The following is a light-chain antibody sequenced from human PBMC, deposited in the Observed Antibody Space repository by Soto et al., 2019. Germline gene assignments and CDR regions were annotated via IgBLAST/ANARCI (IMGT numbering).Light chain of an antibody. CDR3: TSYVGNDIWV. CDR1: SSDVGAYKY. Sequence: QYALTQPPSASGSPGQSVTISCTGTSSDVGAYKYVSWYQQYPGKAPKLMIYEVTKRPSGVPDRFSGYKSGNTASLTVSGLQAEDEADYYCTSYVGNDIWVFGGGTKVTVL. V-gene: IGLV2-8*01. CDR2: EVT. J-gene: IGLJ3*02.